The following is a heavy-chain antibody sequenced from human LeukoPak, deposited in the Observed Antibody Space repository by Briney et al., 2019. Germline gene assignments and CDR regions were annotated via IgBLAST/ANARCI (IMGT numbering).Heavy chain of an antibody. Sequence: GGSLRLSCAASGFTFSSYGMHWVRQAPGKGLEWVAFIRYDGSNKYYADSVKGRFTISRDNSKNTLYLQMSSLRAGDMAVYYCAKAWNYYDSSGYLDYWGQGTLVTVSS. CDR3: AKAWNYYDSSGYLDY. CDR2: IRYDGSNK. J-gene: IGHJ4*02. D-gene: IGHD3-22*01. V-gene: IGHV3-30*02. CDR1: GFTFSSYG.